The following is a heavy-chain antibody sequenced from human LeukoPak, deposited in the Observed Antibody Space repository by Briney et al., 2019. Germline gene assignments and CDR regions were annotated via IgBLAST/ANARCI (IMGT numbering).Heavy chain of an antibody. CDR3: AREWGSYSTSAGNFDY. D-gene: IGHD1-26*01. CDR1: GYTFTSYG. CDR2: ISAYNGNT. Sequence: GASVKLSCKASGYTFTSYGITWVRQAPGQGLEWMGWISAYNGNTYYAQKLQGRVTMTTDTSTSTAYMELRSLRSDDTAVYYCAREWGSYSTSAGNFDYWGQGTLVTVSS. V-gene: IGHV1-18*01. J-gene: IGHJ4*02.